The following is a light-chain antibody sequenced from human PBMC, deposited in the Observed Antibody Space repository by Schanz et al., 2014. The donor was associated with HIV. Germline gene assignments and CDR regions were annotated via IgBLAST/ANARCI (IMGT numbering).Light chain of an antibody. CDR2: EVS. V-gene: IGLV2-14*01. Sequence: QSALTQPPSASGSPGQSVTISCTGTSSDVGGYNYVSWYQQHPGKAPKLMIYEVSKRPSGVSNRFSGSKSGNTASLTISGLQAEDEGDYYCSSYTSTNTLVVFGGGTKLTVL. J-gene: IGLJ2*01. CDR1: SSDVGGYNY. CDR3: SSYTSTNTLVV.